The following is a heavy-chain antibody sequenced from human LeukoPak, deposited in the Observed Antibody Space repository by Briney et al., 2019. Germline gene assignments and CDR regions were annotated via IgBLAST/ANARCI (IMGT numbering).Heavy chain of an antibody. CDR1: GYSFTTYW. D-gene: IGHD3-10*01. CDR3: ARTMVRGVMALDAFDI. CDR2: IYPGDSDT. Sequence: GESLKISCKSSGYSFTTYWIAWVRQMPGKGLEWMGIIYPGDSDTRYSPSFQGQVTISADKSISTAYLQWSSLKASDTAMYYCARTMVRGVMALDAFDIWGQGTMVTVSS. V-gene: IGHV5-51*01. J-gene: IGHJ3*02.